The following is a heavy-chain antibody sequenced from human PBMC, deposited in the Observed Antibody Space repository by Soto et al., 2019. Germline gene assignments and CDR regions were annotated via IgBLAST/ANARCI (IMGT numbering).Heavy chain of an antibody. CDR2: IYYSGST. CDR1: GGSISSGVYY. V-gene: IGHV4-31*03. J-gene: IGHJ3*02. Sequence: PSETLSLTCTVSGGSISSGVYYWSWIRHHPGKGLEWIGYIYYSGSTYYNPSLKSRVTISVDTSKNQFSLKLSSVTAADTAVYYCARAESTRNDAFDIWGQGTMVTISS. CDR3: ARAESTRNDAFDI.